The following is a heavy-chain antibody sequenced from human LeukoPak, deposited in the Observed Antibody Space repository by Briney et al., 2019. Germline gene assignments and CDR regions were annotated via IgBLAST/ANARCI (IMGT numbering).Heavy chain of an antibody. Sequence: GGSLRLSCAASGFTFSSYSMNWVRQAPGKGLEWVSSLSGSSTYIFYADSVRGRFTISRDNAKNSLYLQMNSLRAEDTAVYYCARVTEPFFGSGEVGENWFDPWGQGTLVTVSS. V-gene: IGHV3-21*06. CDR1: GFTFSSYS. CDR2: LSGSSTYI. J-gene: IGHJ5*02. CDR3: ARVTEPFFGSGEVGENWFDP. D-gene: IGHD3-10*01.